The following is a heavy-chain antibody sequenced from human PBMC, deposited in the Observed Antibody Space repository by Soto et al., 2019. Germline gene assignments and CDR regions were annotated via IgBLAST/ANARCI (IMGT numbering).Heavy chain of an antibody. V-gene: IGHV4-34*01. Sequence: SETLSLTCAVYGGSFSGYYWSWIRQPPGKGLEWIGEINHSGSTSYNPSLKSRVTISVDTSKNQFSLKLSSVTAADTAVYYCARVKGEQWLVHYYYGMDVWGQGTTVT. CDR3: ARVKGEQWLVHYYYGMDV. CDR1: GGSFSGYY. CDR2: INHSGST. J-gene: IGHJ6*01. D-gene: IGHD6-19*01.